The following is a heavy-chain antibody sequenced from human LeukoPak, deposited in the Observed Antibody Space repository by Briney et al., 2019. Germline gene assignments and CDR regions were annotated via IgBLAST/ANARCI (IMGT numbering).Heavy chain of an antibody. Sequence: SETLSLTCAVYGGSFSGYYWSWLRQSPGKGLEWSGEINHSESTDYNPSLKNRITLAVDTSKGQFSLKMSSVTAADTAVYYCARVRRYGTNGLCYTDFDYWGQGTLVTVSS. CDR3: ARVRRYGTNGLCYTDFDY. D-gene: IGHD2-8*01. V-gene: IGHV4-34*01. J-gene: IGHJ4*02. CDR2: INHSEST. CDR1: GGSFSGYY.